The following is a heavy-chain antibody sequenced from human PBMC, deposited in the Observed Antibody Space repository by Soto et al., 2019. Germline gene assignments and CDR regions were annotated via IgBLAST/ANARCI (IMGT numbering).Heavy chain of an antibody. CDR1: GGTFSSYA. CDR2: IIPIFGTA. V-gene: IGHV1-69*13. D-gene: IGHD5-18*01. Sequence: SVKVSCKASGGTFSSYAISWVRQAPGQGLEWMGGIIPIFGTANYAQKFQGRVTITADESTSTAYMELSSLRSEDTAVYYCARVSPGYSYGYDYYYYGMDVWGQGTTVTVSS. CDR3: ARVSPGYSYGYDYYYYGMDV. J-gene: IGHJ6*02.